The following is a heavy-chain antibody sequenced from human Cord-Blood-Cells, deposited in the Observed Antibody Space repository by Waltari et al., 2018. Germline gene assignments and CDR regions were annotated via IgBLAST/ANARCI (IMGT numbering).Heavy chain of an antibody. V-gene: IGHV4-34*01. CDR3: ARAGYRDYSKIFDY. CDR2: INHSGST. CDR1: GGSFSGYS. Sequence: QVQLHQWGAGLLKPSETLSLTCAVYGGSFSGYSWSWIRQPPGKGLEWIGEINHSGSTNYNPSLKSRVIISVDTSKNQFSLKLSSVTAADTAVYYCARAGYRDYSKIFDYWGQGTLVTVSS. D-gene: IGHD4-4*01. J-gene: IGHJ4*02.